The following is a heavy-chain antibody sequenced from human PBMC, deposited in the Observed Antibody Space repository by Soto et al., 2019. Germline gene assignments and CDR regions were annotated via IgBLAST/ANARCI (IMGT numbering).Heavy chain of an antibody. CDR1: GGTFSSYA. D-gene: IGHD3-16*02. CDR3: ARAGLLAGGVIGSLLDY. CDR2: IIPIFGTA. V-gene: IGHV1-69*12. J-gene: IGHJ4*02. Sequence: QVQLVQSGAEVKKPGSSVKVSCKASGGTFSSYAISWVRQAPGQGLEWMGGIIPIFGTANYAQKFQGRVTITADESTSTAYMGLSSLRSEDTAVYYCARAGLLAGGVIGSLLDYWGQGTLVTVSS.